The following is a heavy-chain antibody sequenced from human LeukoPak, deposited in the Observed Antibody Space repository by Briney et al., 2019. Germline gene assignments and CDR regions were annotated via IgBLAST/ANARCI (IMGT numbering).Heavy chain of an antibody. Sequence: GGSLRLSCAASGFTFSSYWMSWVCQAPGKGLGWVANIKQDGSEKYYVDSVKGRFTISRDNAKNSLYLQMNSLRAEDTAVYYCAREIYDFWSGYAFDIWGQGTMVTVSS. CDR1: GFTFSSYW. D-gene: IGHD3-3*01. CDR2: IKQDGSEK. J-gene: IGHJ3*02. CDR3: AREIYDFWSGYAFDI. V-gene: IGHV3-7*01.